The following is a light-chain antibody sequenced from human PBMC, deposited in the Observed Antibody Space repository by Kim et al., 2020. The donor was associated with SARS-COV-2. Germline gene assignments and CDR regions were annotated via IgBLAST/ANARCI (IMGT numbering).Light chain of an antibody. Sequence: GQSGTISCTGTSSDVGSNNRVSWYQQAPGTAPKLMIYEVTNRPSGVPDRFSGSKSGNTASLTISGLQAEDEADYYCSSYTSSSTWVFGGGTQLTVL. CDR3: SSYTSSSTWV. V-gene: IGLV2-18*02. CDR1: SSDVGSNNR. CDR2: EVT. J-gene: IGLJ3*02.